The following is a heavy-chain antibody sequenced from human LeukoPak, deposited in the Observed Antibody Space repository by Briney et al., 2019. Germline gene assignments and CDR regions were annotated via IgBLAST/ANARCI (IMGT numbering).Heavy chain of an antibody. CDR2: ISNDGGNK. J-gene: IGHJ4*02. V-gene: IGHV3-30*18. Sequence: GGSLRLSCAASGFTFSNYGMHWAHQAPGKGLEWVAVISNDGGNKYYADSVKGRFTISRDNSKNTLYLQMNSLRGEDTAVFYCAKAGCSGGSCYVYFDYWGQGTLVTVSS. D-gene: IGHD2-15*01. CDR3: AKAGCSGGSCYVYFDY. CDR1: GFTFSNYG.